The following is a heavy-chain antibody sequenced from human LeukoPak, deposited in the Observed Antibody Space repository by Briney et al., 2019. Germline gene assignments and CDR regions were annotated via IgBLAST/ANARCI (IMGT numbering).Heavy chain of an antibody. Sequence: GGSLRLSCAASGFTFSNYGMHWVRQAPGKGLEWVAIIWYDGSNKYYADSVKGRFTISRDNSKNMLFLQMNSLRAEDTAAYYCVRSGDSAVVGFDYWGQGSLVTVSS. D-gene: IGHD2-15*01. CDR3: VRSGDSAVVGFDY. V-gene: IGHV3-33*01. CDR2: IWYDGSNK. J-gene: IGHJ4*02. CDR1: GFTFSNYG.